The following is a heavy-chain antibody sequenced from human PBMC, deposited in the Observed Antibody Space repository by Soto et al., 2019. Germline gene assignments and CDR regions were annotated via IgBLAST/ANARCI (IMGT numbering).Heavy chain of an antibody. CDR2: TYHKAKWYN. CDR3: ARETLAHYGMDV. CDR1: GDSVSSDSAA. D-gene: IGHD5-12*01. J-gene: IGHJ6*02. Sequence: PSQTLSLTCAISGDSVSSDSAAWNWIRQSPSRGLEWLGRTYHKAKWYNDYAVSVKSRITINPDTSKNQFSLQLSSVTPEDTAVYYCARETLAHYGMDVWGQGTTVTVSS. V-gene: IGHV6-1*01.